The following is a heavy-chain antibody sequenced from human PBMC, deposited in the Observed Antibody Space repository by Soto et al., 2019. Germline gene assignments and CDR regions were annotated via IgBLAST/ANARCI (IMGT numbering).Heavy chain of an antibody. V-gene: IGHV3-53*01. CDR2: IYSGGST. J-gene: IGHJ6*02. Sequence: GGSLRLSCAASGFTVSSNYMSWVRQAPGKGLEWVSVIYSGGSTYYADSVKGRFTISRDNSKNTLYLQMNSLRAEDTAVYYCARNGVGLRYDHYYGMDVWGQGTTVTVSS. CDR3: ARNGVGLRYDHYYGMDV. CDR1: GFTVSSNY. D-gene: IGHD2-2*03.